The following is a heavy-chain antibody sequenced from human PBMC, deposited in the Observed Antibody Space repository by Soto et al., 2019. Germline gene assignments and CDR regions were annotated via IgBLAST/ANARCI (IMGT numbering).Heavy chain of an antibody. V-gene: IGHV1-18*01. J-gene: IGHJ5*02. CDR2: ISAYNGNT. Sequence: APGKVSCKASGYTFSSYGISWVRQAPGQGLEWMGWISAYNGNTNYAQKLQGRVNMTTDKSTSTAYMEMRRLRSEDTDVYYCARGSWFDPWGQXTLVTVSS. CDR1: GYTFSSYG. CDR3: ARGSWFDP.